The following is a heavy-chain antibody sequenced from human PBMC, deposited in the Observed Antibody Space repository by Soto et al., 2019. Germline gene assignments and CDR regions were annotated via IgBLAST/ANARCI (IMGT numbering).Heavy chain of an antibody. CDR2: IHYSGST. D-gene: IGHD3-10*01. J-gene: IGHJ4*02. CDR3: ARVYYGSGIIEY. V-gene: IGHV4-39*01. CDR1: GGSISSSSYY. Sequence: QLQLQESGPGLVKPSETLSLTCTVSGGSISSSSYYWGWIRQPPGKGLEWIGSIHYSGSTYYNPSRKSRVTISVDTSKNQFSLKLSSVTAADTAVYYCARVYYGSGIIEYWGQGTLVTVSS.